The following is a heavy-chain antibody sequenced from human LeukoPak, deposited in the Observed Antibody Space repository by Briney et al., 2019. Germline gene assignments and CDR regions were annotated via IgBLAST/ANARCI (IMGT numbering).Heavy chain of an antibody. CDR1: GGTFSSYA. V-gene: IGHV1-69*04. D-gene: IGHD3-22*01. CDR2: IIPILWIA. J-gene: IGHJ4*02. CDR3: ERSGLLRTSAPNGWVDY. Sequence: ASVKVSCKASGGTFSSYAISWVRQAAGQGLDWMGRIIPILWIANYAQKFQGRVTITADKSQSTAYLELSSRRSEDTAVYYCERSGLLRTSAPNGWVDYWGQGTLVTVSS.